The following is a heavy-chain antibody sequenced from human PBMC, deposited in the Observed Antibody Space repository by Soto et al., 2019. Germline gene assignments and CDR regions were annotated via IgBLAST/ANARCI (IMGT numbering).Heavy chain of an antibody. J-gene: IGHJ4*02. CDR2: INQEGNAK. CDR1: GFSINTYW. V-gene: IGHV3-7*01. CDR3: AAWDISNI. D-gene: IGHD2-15*01. Sequence: GGSLRLSCSGFGFSINTYWMNWIRQTPGKGLEWVANINQEGNAKTYVDPVKGRFIVSRDNTRNSLDLQMNSLRGEDSAVYFCAAWDISNIWGQGSLVTVSS.